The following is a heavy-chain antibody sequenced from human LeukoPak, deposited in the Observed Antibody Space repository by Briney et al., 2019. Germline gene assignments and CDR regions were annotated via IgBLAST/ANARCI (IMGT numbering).Heavy chain of an antibody. Sequence: PGGSLRLSCAGAGFTFSNYGMHWVRQAPGKGLDWVAFTSYDGTKNYYADSVKGRFTISRDNSKNTLFLQMNSLRPEDTAVYYCARLGEDSYGYQTDFDYWGQGTLVTVSS. V-gene: IGHV3-30*03. CDR3: ARLGEDSYGYQTDFDY. D-gene: IGHD5-18*01. CDR2: TSYDGTKN. CDR1: GFTFSNYG. J-gene: IGHJ4*02.